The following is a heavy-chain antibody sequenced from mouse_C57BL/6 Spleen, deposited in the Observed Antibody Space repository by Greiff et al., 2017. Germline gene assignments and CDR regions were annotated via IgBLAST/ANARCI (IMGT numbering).Heavy chain of an antibody. D-gene: IGHD2-4*01. V-gene: IGHV1-82*01. CDR2: IYPGDGDT. CDR1: GYAFSSSW. J-gene: IGHJ4*01. CDR3: ARRGDDYNVGYYFDY. Sequence: QVQLQQSGPELVKPGASVKISCKASGYAFSSSWMNWVKQRPGKGLEWIGRIYPGDGDTNYNGKFKGKATLTAAKSSRTDYMQLSSLTSEDSAVYFCARRGDDYNVGYYFDYWGQGTSVTVSS.